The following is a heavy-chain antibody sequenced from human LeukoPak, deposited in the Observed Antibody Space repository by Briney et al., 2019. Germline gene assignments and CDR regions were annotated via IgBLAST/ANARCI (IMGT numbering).Heavy chain of an antibody. D-gene: IGHD3-10*01. CDR3: ARSGVLLWFGEKRWFDP. CDR1: GGSFSGYY. V-gene: IGHV4-34*01. Sequence: SETLSLTCAVYGGSFSGYYWSWIRQPPGKGLEWIGEINHSGSTNYNPSLKSRVTISVDTSKNQFSLKLSSVTAADTAVYYCARSGVLLWFGEKRWFDPWGQGTLVTVSS. J-gene: IGHJ5*02. CDR2: INHSGST.